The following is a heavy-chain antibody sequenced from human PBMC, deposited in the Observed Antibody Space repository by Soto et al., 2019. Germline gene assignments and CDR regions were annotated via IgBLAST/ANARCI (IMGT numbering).Heavy chain of an antibody. CDR2: VGSSGNTK. CDR3: ARGLEYYFKPGVFDI. CDR1: GFTLSSSE. Sequence: VGSLRLSCAASGFTLSSSEMNWVRQAPGKGLEWVSYVGSSGNTKYYADSVKGRFTISRDNAKNSLYLQMNSLRAEDTAVYYCARGLEYYFKPGVFDIWGQGTMVTVS. J-gene: IGHJ3*02. D-gene: IGHD1-26*01. V-gene: IGHV3-48*03.